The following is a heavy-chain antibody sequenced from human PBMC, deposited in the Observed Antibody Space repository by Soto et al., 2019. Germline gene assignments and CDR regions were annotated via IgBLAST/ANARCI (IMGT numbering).Heavy chain of an antibody. V-gene: IGHV1-18*01. D-gene: IGHD3-3*01. Sequence: QAQVVQSETEVKRPGASVKLSCKASGYTFSRYGISWVRQAPGQGLEWMGWINGYNGNTNYAQRLQDRVTMTADTSTNTVFLEVRSLTSEDAAVYYRTRDLLFDFWTGFEEGFDIWGHGTLLIVSS. CDR1: GYTFSRYG. J-gene: IGHJ3*02. CDR2: INGYNGNT. CDR3: TRDLLFDFWTGFEEGFDI.